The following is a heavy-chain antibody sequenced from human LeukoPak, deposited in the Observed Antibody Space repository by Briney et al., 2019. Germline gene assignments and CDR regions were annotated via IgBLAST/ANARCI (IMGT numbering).Heavy chain of an antibody. V-gene: IGHV3-74*01. CDR1: GFTFSTYW. CDR3: ARGFWTGVEY. J-gene: IGHJ4*02. CDR2: IKSDGSDT. Sequence: GGSLRLSCAASGFTFSTYWMHWVRQAPGEGLVWVSRIKSDGSDTSYADSVKGRFIISGDNAKNTLYLQMNSLRAEDTAVYYCARGFWTGVEYWGQGALVTVSS. D-gene: IGHD3/OR15-3a*01.